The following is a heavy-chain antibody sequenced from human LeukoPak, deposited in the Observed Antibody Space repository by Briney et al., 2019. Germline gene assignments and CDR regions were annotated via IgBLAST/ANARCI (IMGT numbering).Heavy chain of an antibody. J-gene: IGHJ6*03. D-gene: IGHD3-22*01. CDR1: GFTFSSYS. V-gene: IGHV3-21*01. CDR2: IIGSSSYI. Sequence: PGGSLRLSCAASGFTFSSYSMNWVRQAPGKGLEWVSSIIGSSSYIYYADSVKGRFTISRDNAKNSLYLQMNSLRAEDTAVYYCARYREDYDRTSVYYYYYYMDVWGKGTTVTVSS. CDR3: ARYREDYDRTSVYYYYYYMDV.